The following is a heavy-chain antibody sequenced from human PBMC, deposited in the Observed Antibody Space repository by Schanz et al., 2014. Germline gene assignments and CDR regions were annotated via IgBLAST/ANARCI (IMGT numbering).Heavy chain of an antibody. V-gene: IGHV3-7*03. J-gene: IGHJ4*02. Sequence: EVQLVESGGGLVQPGGSLRLSCAASGFSFSSHWMSWVRQAPGKGLEWVANIKQDGSEKYYVDSVKGRFTSSRDNSKNTLYLQMNSLRAEDTAVYYCAKGSVVVVAATLPFDYWGQGTLVTVSS. CDR1: GFSFSSHW. D-gene: IGHD2-15*01. CDR2: IKQDGSEK. CDR3: AKGSVVVVAATLPFDY.